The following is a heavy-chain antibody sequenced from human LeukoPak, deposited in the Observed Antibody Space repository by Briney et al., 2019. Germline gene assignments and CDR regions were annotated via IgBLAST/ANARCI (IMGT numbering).Heavy chain of an antibody. J-gene: IGHJ4*02. V-gene: IGHV4-39*07. CDR1: GNSISSSGYY. CDR2: IYYSGST. D-gene: IGHD3-9*01. CDR3: ARLLETYYDILTGSRTDY. Sequence: PSETLSLTCTVSGNSISSSGYYWGWIRQPPGRGLEWLGNIYYSGSTYYNPSRKSRVTISKYTSKNQFSLKLTSVTAADTAVYYCARLLETYYDILTGSRTDYGGQGPLVTVSA.